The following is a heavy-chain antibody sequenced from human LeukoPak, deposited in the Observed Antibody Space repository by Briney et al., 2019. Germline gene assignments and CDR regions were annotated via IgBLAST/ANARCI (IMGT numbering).Heavy chain of an antibody. D-gene: IGHD5/OR15-5a*01. CDR1: GFIFSLCW. V-gene: IGHV3-74*01. Sequence: GAPLRLSCAACGFIFSLCWVHWLRKGRGRGLMWVSRFNEDGSTADCAASEKGVFTLSRDNDKGAVFLEMRSLTVEYTAIYSCVRERIYYSVLVYKERGNFDPWGRGTLVTVSS. CDR2: FNEDGSTA. CDR3: VRERIYYSVLVYKERGNFDP. J-gene: IGHJ5*02.